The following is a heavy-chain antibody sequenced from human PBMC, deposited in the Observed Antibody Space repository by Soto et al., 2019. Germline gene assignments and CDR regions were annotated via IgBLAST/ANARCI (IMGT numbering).Heavy chain of an antibody. V-gene: IGHV4-34*01. CDR1: GGSFSGYY. CDR2: INHSGST. J-gene: IGHJ6*02. Sequence: PSETLSLTCAVYGGSFSGYYWSWIRQPPGKGLEWIGEINHSGSTNYNPPLKSRVTISVDTSKNQFSLKLSSVTAADTAVYYCASSPLSYGMDVWGQGTTVTVSS. CDR3: ASSPLSYGMDV.